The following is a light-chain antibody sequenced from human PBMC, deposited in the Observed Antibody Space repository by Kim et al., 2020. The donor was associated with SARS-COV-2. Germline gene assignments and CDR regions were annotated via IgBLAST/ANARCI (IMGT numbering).Light chain of an antibody. CDR1: NIGSKN. CDR2: RDS. Sequence: ALGKTGRVTCGGNNIGSKNVHWDQEKPGQAPERVIDRDSNRPAGIPERFSGSNSGNTATLTISRAQAGDEADYYCQVWDSSTVVFGGGTQLTV. J-gene: IGLJ2*01. V-gene: IGLV3-9*01. CDR3: QVWDSSTVV.